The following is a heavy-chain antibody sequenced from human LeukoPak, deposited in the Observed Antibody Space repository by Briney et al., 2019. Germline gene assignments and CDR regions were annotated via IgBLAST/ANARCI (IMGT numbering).Heavy chain of an antibody. J-gene: IGHJ6*02. V-gene: IGHV1-69*13. Sequence: SVKVSCKASGYTFTSYGISWVRQAPGQGLEWMGGIIPIFGTANYAQKFQGRVTITADESTGTAYMELSSLRSEDTAVYYCARVAAVAGDYYGMDVWGQGTTVTVSS. CDR1: GYTFTSYG. D-gene: IGHD6-19*01. CDR2: IIPIFGTA. CDR3: ARVAAVAGDYYGMDV.